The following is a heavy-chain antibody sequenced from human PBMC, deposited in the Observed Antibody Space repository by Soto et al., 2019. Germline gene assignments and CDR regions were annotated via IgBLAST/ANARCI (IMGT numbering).Heavy chain of an antibody. D-gene: IGHD6-13*01. V-gene: IGHV3-73*02. CDR3: TAWQAAAGRRWYFDL. CDR1: GFTFSGSA. Sequence: EVQLVESGGGLVQPGGSLKLSCAASGFTFSGSAMHWVRQASGKGLEWVGRIRSKANSYATAYAASVKGRFTISRDDSKNTAYLQMNSLKTEDTAVYYCTAWQAAAGRRWYFDLWGRGTLVTVSS. J-gene: IGHJ2*01. CDR2: IRSKANSYAT.